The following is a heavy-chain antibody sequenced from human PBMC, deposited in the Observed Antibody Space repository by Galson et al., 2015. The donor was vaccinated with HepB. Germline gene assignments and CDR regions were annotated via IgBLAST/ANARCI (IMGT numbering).Heavy chain of an antibody. D-gene: IGHD1-14*01. J-gene: IGHJ3*02. CDR1: GYIFTRFG. V-gene: IGHV1-18*01. Sequence: SVKVSCKASGYIFTRFGVSWFRQAPGQGLEWIGWISPYNGKRNYAQKVQGRVTMTKDTTTVYMELRRLTSDDTAMYYCSRDLSDFEECDPRNHDFDIWGQGIWVTVSS. CDR3: SRDLSDFEECDPRNHDFDI. CDR2: ISPYNGKR.